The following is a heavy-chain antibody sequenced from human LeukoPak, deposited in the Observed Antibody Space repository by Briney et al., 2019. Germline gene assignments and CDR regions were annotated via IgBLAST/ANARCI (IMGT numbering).Heavy chain of an antibody. J-gene: IGHJ4*02. CDR3: AKEGTVGVVFNY. CDR2: IRYDGSNK. Sequence: GGSLRLSCAASGFTFSSYGMHWVRQAPGKGLEWVAFIRYDGSNKYYADSVKGRFTISRDNSKNMLYLQMNSLRAEDPAVYYCAKEGTVGVVFNYWGQGTLVTVSS. CDR1: GFTFSSYG. D-gene: IGHD1-26*01. V-gene: IGHV3-30*02.